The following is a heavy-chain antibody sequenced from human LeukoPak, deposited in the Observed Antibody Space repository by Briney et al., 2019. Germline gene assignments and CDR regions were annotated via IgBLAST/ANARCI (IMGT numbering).Heavy chain of an antibody. CDR3: ARVTLYDSSGYYSGHYYMDV. Sequence: PSGTLSLTCAVSGGSISSSNWWSWVRQPPGKGLEWIGEIYHSGSTNYNPSLKSRVTISVDKSKNQFSLKLSSVTAADTAVYYCARVTLYDSSGYYSGHYYMDVWGKGTTVTVSS. J-gene: IGHJ6*03. D-gene: IGHD3-22*01. CDR2: IYHSGST. V-gene: IGHV4-4*02. CDR1: GGSISSSNW.